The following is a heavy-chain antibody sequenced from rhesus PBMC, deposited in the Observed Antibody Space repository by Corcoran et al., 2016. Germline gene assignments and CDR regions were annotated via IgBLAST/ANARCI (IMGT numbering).Heavy chain of an antibody. CDR3: ARPYSGSYYRFDV. CDR1: GGSISDDYY. D-gene: IGHD3-16*01. J-gene: IGHJ5-1*01. Sequence: QVQLQESGPGLVKPSETLSLTCAVSGGSISDDYYWSWIRQPPGKGLEWIGYIYGSGEGTNYKPSLKNRVTISIDMSKNQFSLKLNSVTAADTAMYYCARPYSGSYYRFDVWGAGVLVTVSS. CDR2: IYGSGEGT. V-gene: IGHV4-106*01.